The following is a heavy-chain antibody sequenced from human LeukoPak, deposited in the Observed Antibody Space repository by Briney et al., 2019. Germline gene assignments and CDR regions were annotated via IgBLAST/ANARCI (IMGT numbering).Heavy chain of an antibody. D-gene: IGHD3-3*01. CDR3: AKGVDTHFDFWSGYENWFDP. J-gene: IGHJ5*02. CDR2: ISGSGGST. V-gene: IGHV3-23*01. Sequence: GGSLRLSCAASGFTFDDYAMHWVRQAPGKGLEWVSAISGSGGSTYYADSVKGRFTTSRDNSKNTLYLQMNSLRAEDTAVYYCAKGVDTHFDFWSGYENWFDPWGQGTLVTVSS. CDR1: GFTFDDYA.